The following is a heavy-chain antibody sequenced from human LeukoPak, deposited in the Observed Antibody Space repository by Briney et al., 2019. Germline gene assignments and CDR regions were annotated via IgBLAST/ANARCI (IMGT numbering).Heavy chain of an antibody. CDR1: GGSISSSSYY. CDR2: IYYSGST. J-gene: IGHJ2*01. Sequence: SETLSLTCTVSGGSISSSSYYWGWIRQPPGKGLEWIGSIYYSGSTYYNPSLKSRVTISVDTSKNQFSLKLSSVTAADTAVYYCARGTTVVTPGPWYFDLWGRGTLVTVSS. D-gene: IGHD4-23*01. V-gene: IGHV4-39*07. CDR3: ARGTTVVTPGPWYFDL.